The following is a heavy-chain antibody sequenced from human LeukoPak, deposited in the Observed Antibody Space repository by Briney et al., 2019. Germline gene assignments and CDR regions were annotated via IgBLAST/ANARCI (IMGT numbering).Heavy chain of an antibody. J-gene: IGHJ3*02. Sequence: PGGSLRLSCAASGFTFSSYAMHWVRQAPGKGLEWISFINFKSEDIRYADSVEGRFIISRDNARKSLYLHMNSLRAEDTAVYYCARDKDYASDMWGQGTMVTVAS. CDR2: INFKSEDI. CDR3: ARDKDYASDM. V-gene: IGHV3-48*01. D-gene: IGHD4-11*01. CDR1: GFTFSSYA.